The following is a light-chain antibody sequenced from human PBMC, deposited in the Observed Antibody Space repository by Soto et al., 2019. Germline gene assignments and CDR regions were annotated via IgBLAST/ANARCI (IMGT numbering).Light chain of an antibody. CDR1: QSVSSTY. CDR3: QQYGSSPRT. CDR2: GAS. V-gene: IGKV3-20*01. Sequence: EIVLTQSPGTLSLFPGERVTFSCRASQSVSSTYLAWYQQKPGQAPRLLIYGASSRATGIPDRFSGSGSGTDLTLTISRLEREDSAVYYCQQYGSSPRTFGQGTKVEI. J-gene: IGKJ1*01.